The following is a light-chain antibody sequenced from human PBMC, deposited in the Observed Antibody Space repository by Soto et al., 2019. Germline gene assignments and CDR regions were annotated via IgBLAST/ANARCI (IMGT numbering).Light chain of an antibody. J-gene: IGKJ2*01. CDR3: QLRSDWPPTYT. Sequence: EIVLTQSPGTLSLSPGERATLSCRASQSVRSSHLAWYQQMPGQAPRLLIYDTFTRATGIPARFSAKGAGTDFTLTISSLEPEDSAVYFCQLRSDWPPTYTFGQGTKLE. CDR1: QSVRSSH. CDR2: DTF. V-gene: IGKV3D-20*02.